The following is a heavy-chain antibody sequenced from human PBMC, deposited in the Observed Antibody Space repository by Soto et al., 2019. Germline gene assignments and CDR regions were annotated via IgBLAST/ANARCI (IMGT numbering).Heavy chain of an antibody. V-gene: IGHV4-31*03. J-gene: IGHJ4*02. D-gene: IGHD3-10*01. CDR3: ARDSPMVRGVIIPFDY. CDR2: IYYSGST. CDR1: GVSISSGGYY. Sequence: SETLSLTCTVSGVSISSGGYYWRWIRPHPGKGLEWIGYIYYSGSTYYNPSLKSRVTISVDTSKNQFSLKLSSVTAADTAVYYCARDSPMVRGVIIPFDYWGQGTLVTVSS.